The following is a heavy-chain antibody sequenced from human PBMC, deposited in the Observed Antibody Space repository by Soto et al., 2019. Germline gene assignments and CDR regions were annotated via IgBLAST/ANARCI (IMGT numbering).Heavy chain of an antibody. CDR3: ATDRVYCSSTSCPLNPLGYYYYMDV. CDR1: GYTLTELS. V-gene: IGHV1-24*01. J-gene: IGHJ6*03. Sequence: ASVKVSCKVSGYTLTELSMHWVRQAPGKGLEWMGGFDPEDGETIYAQKFQGRATMTEDTSTDTAYMELSRLRSEDTAVYYCATDRVYCSSTSCPLNPLGYYYYMDVWGKGTTVTVSS. CDR2: FDPEDGET. D-gene: IGHD2-2*01.